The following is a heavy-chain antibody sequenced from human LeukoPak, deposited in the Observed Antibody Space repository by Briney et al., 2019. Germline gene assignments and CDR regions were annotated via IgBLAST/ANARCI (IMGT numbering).Heavy chain of an antibody. CDR3: VKDWRDESNCGGDCLQY. CDR1: GFTFSAYS. CDR2: ISVSGGGT. V-gene: IGHV3-23*01. J-gene: IGHJ4*02. D-gene: IGHD2-21*02. Sequence: GGSLRLSCVASGFTFSAYSMTWVRQSPGKGLDCVSSISVSGGGTYYADSVRGRFTISRDNSKNTLYLHMNSLRAEDTAVYYCVKDWRDESNCGGDCLQYWGQGTLVTVSS.